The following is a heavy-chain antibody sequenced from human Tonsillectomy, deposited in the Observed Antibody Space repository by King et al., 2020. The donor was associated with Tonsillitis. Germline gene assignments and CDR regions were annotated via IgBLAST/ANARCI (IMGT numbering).Heavy chain of an antibody. J-gene: IGHJ3*01. Sequence: VQLVESGGGLVQPGGSLRLSCAASGITSSSYWMSWVRQTPGKGLEWVANIKQDGSEKYYVDSVKGRFTISRDNAKNSLYLHMNSLRAEDMAVYYCATTSGPGGTFDFWGQGTMVTVSS. CDR2: IKQDGSEK. V-gene: IGHV3-7*03. CDR1: GITSSSYW. CDR3: ATTSGPGGTFDF. D-gene: IGHD3-16*01.